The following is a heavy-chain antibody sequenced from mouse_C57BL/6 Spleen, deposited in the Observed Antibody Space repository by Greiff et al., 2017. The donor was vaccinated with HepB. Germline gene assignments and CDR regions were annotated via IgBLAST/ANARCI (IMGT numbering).Heavy chain of an antibody. J-gene: IGHJ2*01. Sequence: VQLQQSGPGLVQPSQSLSITCTVSGFSLTSYGVHWVRQSPGKGLEWLGVIWRGGSTDYNAAFMSRLSITKDNSKSQVFFKMNSLQADDTAIYYCAKNYYGSSYCFDYWGQGTTLTVSS. V-gene: IGHV2-5*01. D-gene: IGHD1-1*01. CDR3: AKNYYGSSYCFDY. CDR2: IWRGGST. CDR1: GFSLTSYG.